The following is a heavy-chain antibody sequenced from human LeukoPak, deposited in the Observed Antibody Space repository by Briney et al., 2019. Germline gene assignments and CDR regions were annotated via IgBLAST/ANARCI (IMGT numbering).Heavy chain of an antibody. Sequence: GESLKISCKGSGYSFTSYWIGWVRQMPGKGLEWMGLIYPGDSDTRYTPSFQGQVTISADKSISTAYLQWSSLKASDTAMYYCASTSTYYDFWSASVPFDYWGQGTLVTVSS. J-gene: IGHJ4*02. D-gene: IGHD3-3*01. V-gene: IGHV5-51*01. CDR3: ASTSTYYDFWSASVPFDY. CDR1: GYSFTSYW. CDR2: IYPGDSDT.